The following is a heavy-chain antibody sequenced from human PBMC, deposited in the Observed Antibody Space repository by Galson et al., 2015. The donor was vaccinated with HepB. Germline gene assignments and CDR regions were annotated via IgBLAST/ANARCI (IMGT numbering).Heavy chain of an antibody. CDR3: ASIAAAGPYFDY. V-gene: IGHV1-46*03. CDR2: INPSGGST. CDR1: GYTFTSYY. Sequence: SVKVSCKASGYTFTSYYMHWVRQAPGQGLEWMGIINPSGGSTSYAQKFQGRVTMTRDTSTSTVYMELSSLRSEDTAVYYCASIAAAGPYFDYWGQGTLVTVSS. D-gene: IGHD6-13*01. J-gene: IGHJ4*02.